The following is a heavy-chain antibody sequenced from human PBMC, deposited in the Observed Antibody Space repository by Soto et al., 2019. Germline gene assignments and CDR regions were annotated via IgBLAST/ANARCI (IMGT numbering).Heavy chain of an antibody. V-gene: IGHV1-69*01. D-gene: IGHD3-22*01. CDR2: IIPFFNTT. CDR1: GGSFNSFA. CDR3: ARLESTYFGSSGYYWFDP. J-gene: IGHJ5*02. Sequence: QVQLVQSGAEVKKPGSSVKVSCKASGGSFNSFAVSWVRQAPGQGLEWMGGIIPFFNTTSYAQRLQGRVTITADESTSTAYMELRRLRSQDTAVYYCARLESTYFGSSGYYWFDPWGQGTLVTVSS.